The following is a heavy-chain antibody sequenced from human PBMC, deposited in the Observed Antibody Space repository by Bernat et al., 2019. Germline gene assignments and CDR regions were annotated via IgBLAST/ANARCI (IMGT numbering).Heavy chain of an antibody. J-gene: IGHJ4*02. CDR1: GYSFTSYW. V-gene: IGHV5-51*01. CDR3: GIAVAGTTRAVPHYFDY. CDR2: IYPGDSDT. Sequence: EVQLVQSGAEVKKPGESLKISCKGSGYSFTSYWIGWVRQMPGKGLEWMGIIYPGDSDTRYSPSVHGQCTISTDKSISTAYLQWSSLKASDTAMYYCGIAVAGTTRAVPHYFDYWGQGTLVPVSS. D-gene: IGHD6-19*01.